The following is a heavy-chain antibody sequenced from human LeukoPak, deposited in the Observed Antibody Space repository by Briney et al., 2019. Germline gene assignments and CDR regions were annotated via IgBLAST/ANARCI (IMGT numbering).Heavy chain of an antibody. CDR2: ISYDGSNK. CDR1: GFTFSSYA. J-gene: IGHJ2*01. Sequence: GRSLRLSCAASGFTFSSYAMHRVRQAPGKGLEWVAVISYDGSNKYYADSVKGRFTISRDNSKNTLYLQMNSLRAEDTAVYYCARGGYTAHGLGYFDLWGRGTLVTVSS. CDR3: ARGGYTAHGLGYFDL. D-gene: IGHD5-18*01. V-gene: IGHV3-30-3*01.